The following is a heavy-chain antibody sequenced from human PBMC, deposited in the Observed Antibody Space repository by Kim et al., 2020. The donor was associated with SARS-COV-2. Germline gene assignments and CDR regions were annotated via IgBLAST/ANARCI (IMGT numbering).Heavy chain of an antibody. CDR2: ITSKTDGGTT. V-gene: IGHV3-15*01. CDR3: TTDLHDYGDYDY. J-gene: IGHJ4*02. D-gene: IGHD4-17*01. Sequence: GGSLRLSCAASGFTFSNAWMSWVRQAPGKGLEWVGRITSKTDGGTTDYAAPVKGRLTISRDDSKTTLYLQMNSLKTEDTAVYYCTTDLHDYGDYDYWGQG. CDR1: GFTFSNAW.